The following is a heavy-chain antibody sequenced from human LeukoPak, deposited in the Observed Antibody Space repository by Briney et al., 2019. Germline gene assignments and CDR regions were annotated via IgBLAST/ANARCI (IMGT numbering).Heavy chain of an antibody. J-gene: IGHJ4*02. CDR3: ARHARSSGYRHFDY. CDR1: GGSISSYY. D-gene: IGHD3-22*01. Sequence: PSETLSLTCTVSGGSISSYYWNWIRQPPGKGLEWIGYIYYSGSTNYNPSLKSRVTISVDTSKNQFSLKLSSVTAADTAVYYCARHARSSGYRHFDYWGQGTLVTVSS. CDR2: IYYSGST. V-gene: IGHV4-59*08.